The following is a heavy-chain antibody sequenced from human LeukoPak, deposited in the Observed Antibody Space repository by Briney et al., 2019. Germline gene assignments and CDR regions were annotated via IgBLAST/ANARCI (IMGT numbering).Heavy chain of an antibody. J-gene: IGHJ6*03. V-gene: IGHV3-30-3*01. CDR1: GFTFSSYA. Sequence: PGGSLRLSCAASGFTFSSYAMHWVRQAPGKGLEWVAVISYDGSNKYYADSVKGRFTISRDNSKNTLYLQMNSLRAEDTAVYYCAREPRVVPAPNYYYYYMDVWGKGTTVTVSS. D-gene: IGHD2-2*01. CDR2: ISYDGSNK. CDR3: AREPRVVPAPNYYYYYMDV.